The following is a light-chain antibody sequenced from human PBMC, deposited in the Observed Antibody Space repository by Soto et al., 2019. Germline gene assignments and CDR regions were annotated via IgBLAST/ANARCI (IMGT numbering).Light chain of an antibody. V-gene: IGLV2-14*03. Sequence: QSALAQPASVSGSPGHSITISCTGTNDDIGEYDYVSWYQHHPGKAPKLMNYDVTNRPSGVSSRFSASKSGNTASLTISGLQAEDEADYYCSSYARSDTLLFGGGTKLTVL. CDR2: DVT. CDR3: SSYARSDTLL. J-gene: IGLJ3*02. CDR1: NDDIGEYDY.